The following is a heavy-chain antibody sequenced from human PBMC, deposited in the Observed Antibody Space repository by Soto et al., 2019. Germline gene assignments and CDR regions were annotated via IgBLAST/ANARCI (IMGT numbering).Heavy chain of an antibody. V-gene: IGHV3-23*01. CDR1: GFICTSYD. Sequence: LRLSCAASGFICTSYDMSWVRQAPGKGLEWVSTILFGGGTHYEDSVKGRFTISRDRSKNTVYLQMNSLTAGDTAVYYCAKATATGGGAFDICGQGTMVTVSS. CDR3: AKATATGGGAFDI. J-gene: IGHJ3*02. D-gene: IGHD2-8*02. CDR2: ILFGGGT.